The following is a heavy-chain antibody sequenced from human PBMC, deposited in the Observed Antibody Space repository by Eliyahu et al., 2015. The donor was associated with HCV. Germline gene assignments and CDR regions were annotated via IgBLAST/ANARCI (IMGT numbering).Heavy chain of an antibody. CDR2: ISGSGSST. CDR3: AKTILYMVRGVEAYFDH. Sequence: EVQLLESGGGLVQPGGSLRLSCAASGLTFSNYAMSWVRQAPGKGLEWVSAISGSGSSTYYADSVKGRFTISRDNSKNTLYLQMNSLRAEDTAVYYCAKTILYMVRGVEAYFDHWGQGTLVTVSS. J-gene: IGHJ4*02. D-gene: IGHD3-10*01. V-gene: IGHV3-23*01. CDR1: GLTFSNYA.